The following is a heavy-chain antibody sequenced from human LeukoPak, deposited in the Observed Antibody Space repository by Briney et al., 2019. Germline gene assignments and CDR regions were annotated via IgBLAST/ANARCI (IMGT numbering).Heavy chain of an antibody. V-gene: IGHV4-38-2*02. CDR1: GYSIGTWYY. D-gene: IGHD3-10*01. CDR2: IFHNGST. Sequence: PSETLSLTCTVSGYSIGTWYYWGWIRQPPGKGLEWIGSIFHNGSTHYNPSLESRVTISLDTSKNQFSLRLTSVTAADTAMYYCARVHGSSPGDFWGQGTLVTVSS. CDR3: ARVHGSSPGDF. J-gene: IGHJ4*02.